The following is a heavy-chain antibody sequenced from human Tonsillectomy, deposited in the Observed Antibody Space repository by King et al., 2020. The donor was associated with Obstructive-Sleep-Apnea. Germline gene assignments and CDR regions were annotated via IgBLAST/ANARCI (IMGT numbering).Heavy chain of an antibody. V-gene: IGHV3-74*01. J-gene: IGHJ2*01. D-gene: IGHD4-17*01. Sequence: VQLVESGGGLVQPGGSLILSCAASGFTFSSYWMHWVRQAPGKGLVWVSRIYSDGSSTTYADSVKGRFTLSRDNAKNTLYLQMNSLRAEDTAVYFCTRVLPHGDYDISNWYFDLWGRGTLVTVSS. CDR2: IYSDGSST. CDR1: GFTFSSYW. CDR3: TRVLPHGDYDISNWYFDL.